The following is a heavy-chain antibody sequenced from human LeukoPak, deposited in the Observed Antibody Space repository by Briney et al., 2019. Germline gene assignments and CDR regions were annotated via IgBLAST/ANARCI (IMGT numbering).Heavy chain of an antibody. J-gene: IGHJ2*01. CDR2: ISAYNGNT. CDR1: GYTFTSYG. D-gene: IGHD4-23*01. CDR3: ARRGGNSISGWYFDL. Sequence: ASVKVSCKASGYTFTSYGISWVRQAPGQGLEWMGWISAYNGNTNYAQKLQGRVTMTTDTSTSTACMELRSLRSDDTAVYYCARRGGNSISGWYFDLWGRGTLVTVSS. V-gene: IGHV1-18*01.